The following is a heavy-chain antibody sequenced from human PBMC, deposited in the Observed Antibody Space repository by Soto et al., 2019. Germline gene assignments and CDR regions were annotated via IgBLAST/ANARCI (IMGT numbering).Heavy chain of an antibody. CDR3: AVKFLVSAAGRDY. D-gene: IGHD6-13*01. Sequence: ASVKVSCKASGYTFTGYYMHWVRQAPGQGLEWMGWINPNSGGTNYAQKFQGRVTMTRDTSISTAYMELSRLRSDDTAVYYCAVKFLVSAAGRDYWGHGILVTV. CDR2: INPNSGGT. CDR1: GYTFTGYY. V-gene: IGHV1-2*02. J-gene: IGHJ4*01.